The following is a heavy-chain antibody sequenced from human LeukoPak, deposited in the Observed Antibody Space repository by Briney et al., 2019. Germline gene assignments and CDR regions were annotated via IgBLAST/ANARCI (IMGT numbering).Heavy chain of an antibody. CDR3: GRGKAAPED. CDR2: ISSSSSYI. J-gene: IGHJ4*02. CDR1: GFSFSSYA. V-gene: IGHV3-21*01. Sequence: GGSLRLSCAASGFSFSSYAMSWVRQAPGKGLEWVSSISSSSSYIYYADSVKGRFTISRDNAKDSVYLQMNSLRAEDTAVYYCGRGKAAPEDWGQGTLVTVSS. D-gene: IGHD2-15*01.